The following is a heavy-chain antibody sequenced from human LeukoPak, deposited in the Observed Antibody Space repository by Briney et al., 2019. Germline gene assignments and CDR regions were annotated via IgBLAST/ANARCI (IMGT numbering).Heavy chain of an antibody. Sequence: SVKVSCTSSGGTFSSYAISWVRQAPGQGLEWVGGIIPIFGTANYAQKFQGRVTITTDESTSTAYLELRSLRSEDTAVYYCARERGGGSYRLDAFDIWGQGTMVTVSS. CDR3: ARERGGGSYRLDAFDI. CDR1: GGTFSSYA. D-gene: IGHD1-26*01. CDR2: IIPIFGTA. J-gene: IGHJ3*02. V-gene: IGHV1-69*05.